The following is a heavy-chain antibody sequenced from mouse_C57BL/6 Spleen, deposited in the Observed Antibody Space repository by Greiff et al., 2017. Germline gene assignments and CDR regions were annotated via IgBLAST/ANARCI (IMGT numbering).Heavy chain of an antibody. CDR3: ARAIYYYGSGYFDV. CDR2: IRNKANGYTT. V-gene: IGHV7-3*01. Sequence: EVKLVESGGGLVQPGGSLSLSCAASGFTFTDYYMSWVRQPPGKALEWLGFIRNKANGYTTEYSASVKGRFTISRDNSQSILYLQMNALSAEDSATYYCARAIYYYGSGYFDVWGTGTTVTVSS. D-gene: IGHD1-1*01. CDR1: GFTFTDYY. J-gene: IGHJ1*03.